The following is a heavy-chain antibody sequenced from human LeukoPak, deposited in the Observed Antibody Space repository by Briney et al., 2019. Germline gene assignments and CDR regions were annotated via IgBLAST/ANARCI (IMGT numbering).Heavy chain of an antibody. V-gene: IGHV1-24*01. CDR1: GYTLTELS. D-gene: IGHD6-19*01. J-gene: IGHJ4*02. Sequence: ASVKVSCKVSGYTLTELSMHWVRQAPGKGLEWMGGFDPEDGETIYAQKFQGRVTMTEDTSTDTAYMELGSLRSEDTAVYYCATVGGWYREVCFDYWGQGTLVTASS. CDR2: FDPEDGET. CDR3: ATVGGWYREVCFDY.